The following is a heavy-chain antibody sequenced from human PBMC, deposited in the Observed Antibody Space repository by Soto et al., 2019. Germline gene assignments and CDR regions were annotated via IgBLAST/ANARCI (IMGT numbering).Heavy chain of an antibody. CDR2: ISSSSSYI. Sequence: GSLRLSCAASGFTFSSYSMNWVRQAPGKGLEWVSSISSSSSYIYYADSVKGRFTISRDNAKNSLYLQMNSLRAEDTAVYYCARDPTYCTNGVCPYFDYWGQGTLVTVSS. V-gene: IGHV3-21*01. CDR1: GFTFSSYS. J-gene: IGHJ4*02. CDR3: ARDPTYCTNGVCPYFDY. D-gene: IGHD2-8*01.